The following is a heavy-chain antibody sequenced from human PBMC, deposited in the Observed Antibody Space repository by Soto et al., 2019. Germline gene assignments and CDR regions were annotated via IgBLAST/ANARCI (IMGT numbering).Heavy chain of an antibody. CDR3: AHRPSDSSGYYSYYFDY. D-gene: IGHD3-22*01. Sequence: SGPTLVNPTQTPTLTCTFSGFALSTSGVGVGWIRQPPGKALEWLALIYWNDDKRYSPSLTSRLTITKDTSKNQVVLTMTNMDPVDTATYYCAHRPSDSSGYYSYYFDYWGQGTLVTVSS. V-gene: IGHV2-5*01. CDR2: IYWNDDK. J-gene: IGHJ4*02. CDR1: GFALSTSGVG.